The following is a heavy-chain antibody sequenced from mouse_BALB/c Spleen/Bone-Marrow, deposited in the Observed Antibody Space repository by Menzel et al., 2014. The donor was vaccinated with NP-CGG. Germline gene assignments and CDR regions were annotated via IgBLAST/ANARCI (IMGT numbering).Heavy chain of an antibody. V-gene: IGHV1-31*01. CDR1: GYSFTGYY. CDR2: IYPYNGVS. J-gene: IGHJ1*01. Sequence: VHVKQSGPELVKPGASVKISCKASGYSFTGYYMHWVKQGHGNSLDWIGYIYPYNGVSSYNQKFKGKATLTVDKSSSTAYMELRSLTSDDSAVYYCESRGEYFDVWGAGTAVTVSS. CDR3: ESRGEYFDV.